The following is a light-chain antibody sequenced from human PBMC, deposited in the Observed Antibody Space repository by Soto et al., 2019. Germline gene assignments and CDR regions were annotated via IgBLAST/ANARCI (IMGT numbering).Light chain of an antibody. Sequence: SYELTQPPSVSVSPGQSASITCSGDKLGDKYACWYQQKPGQSPVLDIYQDSKRPSGIPERFSGSNSGNTATLTISGTQAMDEADYYCQAWDSFIGVFGGGTKLTVL. CDR2: QDS. V-gene: IGLV3-1*01. CDR1: KLGDKY. J-gene: IGLJ2*01. CDR3: QAWDSFIGV.